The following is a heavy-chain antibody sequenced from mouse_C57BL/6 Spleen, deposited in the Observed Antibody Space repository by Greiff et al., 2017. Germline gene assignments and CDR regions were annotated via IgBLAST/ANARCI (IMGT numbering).Heavy chain of an antibody. CDR1: GYTFTSYW. V-gene: IGHV1-64*01. D-gene: IGHD1-1*01. CDR3: ARVELLRYYFDY. Sequence: VKLQQPGAELVKPGASVKLSCKASGYTFTSYWMHWVKQRPGQGLEWIGMIHPNSGSTNYNEKFKSKATLTVDKSSSTAYMQLSSLTSEDSAVYYCARVELLRYYFDYWGQGTTLTVSS. CDR2: IHPNSGST. J-gene: IGHJ2*01.